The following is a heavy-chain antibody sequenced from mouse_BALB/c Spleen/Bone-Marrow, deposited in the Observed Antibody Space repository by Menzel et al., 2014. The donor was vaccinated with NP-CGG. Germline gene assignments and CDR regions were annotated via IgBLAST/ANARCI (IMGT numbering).Heavy chain of an antibody. J-gene: IGHJ4*01. V-gene: IGHV3-8*02. D-gene: IGHD2-14*01. CDR2: ISYSGRT. CDR3: ARAGYRYGMGYAMDY. Sequence: VQLKESGPSLVKPSQTLSLTCSVTGDSITSGYWNWIRKFPGNKLEYMGYISYSGRTYYNPSLKSRISITRDTSKNQYYLQLNSVTTEDTATYYCARAGYRYGMGYAMDYWGQGTSVTVSS. CDR1: GDSITSGY.